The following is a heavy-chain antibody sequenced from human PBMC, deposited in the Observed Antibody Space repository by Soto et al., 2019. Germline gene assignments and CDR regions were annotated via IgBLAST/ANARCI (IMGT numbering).Heavy chain of an antibody. V-gene: IGHV3-30-3*01. Sequence: ESGGGVVQPGRSLRLSCAASGFTFSSYAMHWVRQAPGKGLEWVAVISYDGSNKYYADSVKGRFTISRDNSKNTLYLQMNSLRAEDTAVYYCARDDNFDYWGQGTLVTVSS. J-gene: IGHJ4*02. CDR2: ISYDGSNK. CDR1: GFTFSSYA. D-gene: IGHD3-22*01. CDR3: ARDDNFDY.